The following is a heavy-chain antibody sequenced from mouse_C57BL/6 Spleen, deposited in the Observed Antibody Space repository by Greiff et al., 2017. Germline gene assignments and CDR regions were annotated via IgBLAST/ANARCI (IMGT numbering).Heavy chain of an antibody. D-gene: IGHD2-4*01. V-gene: IGHV1-15*01. CDR2: IDPETGGT. J-gene: IGHJ2*01. CDR1: GYTFTDYE. Sequence: QVQLQQSGAELVRPGASVTLSCKASGYTFTDYEMHWVKQTPVHGLEWIGAIDPETGGTAYNQKFKGKAILTADKSSSTAYMELRSLTSEDSAVYYCTRWDYPYYFDYWGQGTTLTVSS. CDR3: TRWDYPYYFDY.